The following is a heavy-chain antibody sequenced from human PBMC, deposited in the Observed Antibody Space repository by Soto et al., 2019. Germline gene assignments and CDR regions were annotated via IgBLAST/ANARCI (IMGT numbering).Heavy chain of an antibody. CDR2: INHSGST. V-gene: IGHV4-34*01. Sequence: SETLSLTCAVYGGSFSGYYWSWIRQPPGKGLEWIGEINHSGSTNYNPSLKSRVTISVDTSKNQFSLKLSSVIAADTAVYYCARLPHYYGSGSPSGGYWGQGTLVTVSS. J-gene: IGHJ4*02. D-gene: IGHD3-10*01. CDR1: GGSFSGYY. CDR3: ARLPHYYGSGSPSGGY.